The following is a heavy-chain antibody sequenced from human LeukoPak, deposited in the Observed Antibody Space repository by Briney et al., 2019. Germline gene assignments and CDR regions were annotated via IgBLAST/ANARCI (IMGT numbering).Heavy chain of an antibody. D-gene: IGHD6-13*01. V-gene: IGHV4-59*01. CDR3: ARISVPGYSASWFDY. J-gene: IGHJ4*02. CDR1: GGSISNYY. Sequence: SETLSLTCTVSGGSISNYYWTWIRQPPGKGLEWIGYIYYSGGTNYNPSLKSRVTISVDTSKNQFSLRLSSVTAADTAVYYCARISVPGYSASWFDYWGQGTLVTVSS. CDR2: IYYSGGT.